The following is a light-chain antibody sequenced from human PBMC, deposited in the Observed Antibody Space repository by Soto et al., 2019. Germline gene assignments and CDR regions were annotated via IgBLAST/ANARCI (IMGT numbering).Light chain of an antibody. V-gene: IGKV1-27*01. Sequence: DIQMTQSASTLSGSVGDRFTITFRVSQTISSWLAWYQQKPGKVPKLLIYAASTLQSGVPSRFSGSGSGTDFTLTISSLQPEDVATYYCQKYNSAPRTFGQGTKVDI. CDR2: AAS. J-gene: IGKJ1*01. CDR1: QTISSW. CDR3: QKYNSAPRT.